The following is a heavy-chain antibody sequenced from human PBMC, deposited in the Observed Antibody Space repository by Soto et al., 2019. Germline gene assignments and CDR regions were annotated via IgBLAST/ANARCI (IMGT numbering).Heavy chain of an antibody. J-gene: IGHJ4*02. CDR3: ARDPPPSSGWLYFDY. D-gene: IGHD6-19*01. V-gene: IGHV1-18*01. CDR2: ISAYNGNT. CDR1: GYTFTSYS. Sequence: ASVKVSCKASGYTFTSYSISWVRQGPGQGLEWMGWISAYNGNTNYAQKLQGRVTMTTDTSTSTAYMELRSLRSDDTAVYYCARDPPPSSGWLYFDYWGQGTLVTVSS.